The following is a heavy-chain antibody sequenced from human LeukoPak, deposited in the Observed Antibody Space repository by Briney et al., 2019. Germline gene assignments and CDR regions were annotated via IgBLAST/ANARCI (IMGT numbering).Heavy chain of an antibody. V-gene: IGHV1-69*02. CDR2: IFPILGIT. CDR1: GGTFSSYS. CDR3: ARTRTHDY. Sequence: GSSVKVSCKASGGTFSSYSVSWVRQAPGQGLEWMGRIFPILGITNYAQKFQGRVTITADKSTTTVYMALSSLRSEDTAVYYCARTRTHDYWGQGTLVTVSS. D-gene: IGHD3/OR15-3a*01. J-gene: IGHJ4*02.